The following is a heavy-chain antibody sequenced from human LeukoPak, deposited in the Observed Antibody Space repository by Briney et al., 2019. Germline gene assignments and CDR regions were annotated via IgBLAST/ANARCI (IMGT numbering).Heavy chain of an antibody. CDR3: ARTYGQLAHFDY. D-gene: IGHD6-13*01. J-gene: IGHJ4*02. CDR2: IYYSGST. Sequence: SQTLSLTCTVSGGSISSGGYYWSWIRQHPGKGLEWIGYIYYSGSTYYNPSLKSRVTISVDTSKNQFSLKLSSVTAADTAAYYCARTYGQLAHFDYWGQGTLVTVSS. CDR1: GGSISSGGYY. V-gene: IGHV4-31*03.